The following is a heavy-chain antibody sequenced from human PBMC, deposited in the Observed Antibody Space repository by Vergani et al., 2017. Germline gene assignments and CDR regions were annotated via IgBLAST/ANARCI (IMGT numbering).Heavy chain of an antibody. CDR2: IYWNDDK. J-gene: IGHJ5*02. Sequence: QITLKESGPTLVKPTQTLTLTCTFSGFSLSTSGVGVGWIRQPPGKALEWLALIYWNDDKRYSPSLKSRLTITKDTSKNQVVLTMTNMDPVDTATYYCAHRWPGPYYYGSGSYNWFDPWGQGTLVTVSS. D-gene: IGHD3-10*01. CDR1: GFSLSTSGVG. V-gene: IGHV2-5*01. CDR3: AHRWPGPYYYGSGSYNWFDP.